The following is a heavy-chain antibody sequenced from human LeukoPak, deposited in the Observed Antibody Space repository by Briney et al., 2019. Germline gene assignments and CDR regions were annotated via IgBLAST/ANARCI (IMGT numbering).Heavy chain of an antibody. V-gene: IGHV3-30-3*01. CDR1: RFTFSTYA. CDR3: ARDRIAVAGMGALQH. J-gene: IGHJ1*01. Sequence: GGSLRLSCAASRFTFSTYAMHWVRQAPGKGLEWVAGISNDGTNEDHADSVKGRLTISRDNSKNTLYLQMNSLRAEDTAIYYCARDRIAVAGMGALQHWGQGTLVTVSS. CDR2: ISNDGTNE. D-gene: IGHD6-19*01.